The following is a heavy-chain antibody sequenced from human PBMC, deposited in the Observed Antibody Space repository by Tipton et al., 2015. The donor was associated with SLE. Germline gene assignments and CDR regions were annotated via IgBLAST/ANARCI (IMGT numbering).Heavy chain of an antibody. J-gene: IGHJ6*03. V-gene: IGHV1-46*01. CDR2: INPSDGSA. Sequence: QLVQSGPEVKKPGASVKVSCKSSGYTFTTYYMHWVRQAPGQGLEWMGMINPSDGSATYAQKFQGRVTMTRDTSTSTVYMELSSLRYEDTAVYVCARDYYGSGSGIKYDHYYMDVWGKGTTVTVPS. D-gene: IGHD3-10*01. CDR1: GYTFTTYY. CDR3: ARDYYGSGSGIKYDHYYMDV.